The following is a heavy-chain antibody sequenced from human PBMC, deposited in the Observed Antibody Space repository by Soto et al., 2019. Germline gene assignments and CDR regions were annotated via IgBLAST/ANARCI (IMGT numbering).Heavy chain of an antibody. CDR2: IKGDGSGK. J-gene: IGHJ4*02. Sequence: EVQMVESGGGLVQPGGSLRLSCAASGFTFSSYWMYWVRHAPGKGLEWVANIKGDGSGKSYVDSVKARFTISRDTAKYSIYLQMRGLRVEDTAVCYCAGFLLRGQGTLVPVAS. CDR3: AGFLL. V-gene: IGHV3-7*01. CDR1: GFTFSSYW.